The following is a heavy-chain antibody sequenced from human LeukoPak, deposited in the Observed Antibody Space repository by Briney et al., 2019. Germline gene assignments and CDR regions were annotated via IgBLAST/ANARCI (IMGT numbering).Heavy chain of an antibody. CDR3: TAVTFNWDYYYYYYMDV. CDR2: IKSKTDGGTT. D-gene: IGHD1-1*01. CDR1: GFTFGNAW. J-gene: IGHJ6*03. V-gene: IGHV3-15*01. Sequence: PGGSLRLSCAASGFTFGNAWMSWVRQAPGKGLEWVGRIKSKTDGGTTDYAAPVKGRFTISRDDSKNTLYLQVNSLKTEDTAVYYCTAVTFNWDYYYYYYMDVWGKGTTVTVSS.